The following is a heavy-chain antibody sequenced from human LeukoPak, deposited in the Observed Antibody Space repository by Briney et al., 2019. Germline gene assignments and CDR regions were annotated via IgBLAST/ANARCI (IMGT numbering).Heavy chain of an antibody. CDR2: MNPNSGNT. V-gene: IGHV1-8*03. CDR1: GYTFTSYD. CDR3: AREPNRWYSSSFERVNAFDI. Sequence: ATVKVSCKASGYTFTSYDINWVRQATGQGLEWMGWMNPNSGNTGYAQKFQGRVTITRNTSISTAYMELSGLRSEDTAVYYCAREPNRWYSSSFERVNAFDIWGQGTMVTVSS. D-gene: IGHD6-13*01. J-gene: IGHJ3*02.